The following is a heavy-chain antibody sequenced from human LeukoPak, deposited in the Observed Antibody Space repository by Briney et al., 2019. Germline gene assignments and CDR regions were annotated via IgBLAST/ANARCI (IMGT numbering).Heavy chain of an antibody. D-gene: IGHD5-18*01. Sequence: SETLSLTCAVSGYSISSGYYWSWIRQPAGKGLEWIGRIYTSGSTNYNPSLKSRVTMSVDTSKNQFSLKLSSVTAADTAVYYCARDPGYSYGSDYWGQGTLVTVSS. CDR3: ARDPGYSYGSDY. J-gene: IGHJ4*02. CDR1: GYSISSGYY. V-gene: IGHV4-4*07. CDR2: IYTSGST.